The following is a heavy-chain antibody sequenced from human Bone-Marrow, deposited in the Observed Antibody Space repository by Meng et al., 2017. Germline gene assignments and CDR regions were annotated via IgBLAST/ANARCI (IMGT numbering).Heavy chain of an antibody. D-gene: IGHD3-22*01. J-gene: IGHJ4*02. V-gene: IGHV1-18*01. CDR2: ISAYNGNT. CDR3: ARDHGRGYYDSSGYYPYY. Sequence: ASVKVSCKASGYTFTSYGISWVRQAPGQGLEWMGWISAYNGNTNYAQKLQGRVTMTTDTSTSTAYMELRSLRSDDTAVYYCARDHGRGYYDSSGYYPYYWGQGTLVTVSS. CDR1: GYTFTSYG.